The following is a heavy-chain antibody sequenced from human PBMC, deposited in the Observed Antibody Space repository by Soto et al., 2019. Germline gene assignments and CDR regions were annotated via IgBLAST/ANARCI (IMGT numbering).Heavy chain of an antibody. CDR3: ARFARDSGYFDS. D-gene: IGHD6-19*01. J-gene: IGHJ4*02. Sequence: QVQLVQSGAEVKKPGSSVKVSCKASGGTFSRYAISWVRQAPGQGPEWMGGIIPIFGTTNYAQKFQGRVTITADESTSTAYMEVSSLRSNATAVYYCARFARDSGYFDSWGQGTLVTVSS. V-gene: IGHV1-69*01. CDR2: IIPIFGTT. CDR1: GGTFSRYA.